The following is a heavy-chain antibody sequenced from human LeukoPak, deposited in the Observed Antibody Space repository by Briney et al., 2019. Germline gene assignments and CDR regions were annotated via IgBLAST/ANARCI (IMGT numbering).Heavy chain of an antibody. CDR2: IIPTLGIA. D-gene: IGHD6-19*01. CDR1: GGTFSSYS. V-gene: IGHV1-69*04. J-gene: IGHJ4*02. Sequence: SVKVSCKASGGTFSSYSITWVRQAPGQGLEWMGRIIPTLGIANYAQKFQGRVTITADKSTRTAYMELSSLRSEDTAVYYCTGEEERGVTVAGTAFDYWGQGTLVTVSS. CDR3: TGEEERGVTVAGTAFDY.